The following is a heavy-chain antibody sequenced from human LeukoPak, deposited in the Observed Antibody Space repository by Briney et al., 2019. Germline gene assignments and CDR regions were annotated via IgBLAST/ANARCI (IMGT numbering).Heavy chain of an antibody. V-gene: IGHV2-5*02. D-gene: IGHD2-15*01. CDR1: GFSLSTSGVA. Sequence: SGPTLVQPTQTLTLTCTFSGFSLSTSGVAVGWIRRPPGKALEWLAFISWDNDKFYSPSLKSRLTITKATSRNQVVLTMTNMDPVDTASYYCARASYGDDYCSGGSCYSYYFDYWGPGTLVTVSS. J-gene: IGHJ4*02. CDR3: ARASYGDDYCSGGSCYSYYFDY. CDR2: ISWDNDK.